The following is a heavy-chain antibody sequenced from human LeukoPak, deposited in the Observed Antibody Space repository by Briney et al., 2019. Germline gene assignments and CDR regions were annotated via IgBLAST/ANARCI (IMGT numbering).Heavy chain of an antibody. D-gene: IGHD3-3*01. V-gene: IGHV1-2*02. J-gene: IGHJ6*03. CDR3: ASAYYDFWSGYYPHYYYYYYMDV. Sequence: ASVKVSCKASGYTFTGYYMHWVRQAPGQGLEWMGWINPNSGGTNYAQKFQGRVTMTRDTSISTAYMELSRLRSDDTAVYYCASAYYDFWSGYYPHYYYYYYMDVWGKGTTVTVSS. CDR2: INPNSGGT. CDR1: GYTFTGYY.